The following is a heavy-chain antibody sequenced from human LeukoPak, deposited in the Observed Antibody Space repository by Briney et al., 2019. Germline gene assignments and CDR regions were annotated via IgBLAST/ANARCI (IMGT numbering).Heavy chain of an antibody. CDR3: ARVRNEYYYYYGMDV. CDR2: ISAYNGNT. J-gene: IGHJ6*02. CDR1: GYTFTSYG. Sequence: WASVTVSCKASGYTFTSYGISWVRQAPGQGLEWMGWISAYNGNTNYAQKLQGRVTMTTDTSTSTAYMELRSLRSDDTAVYYCARVRNEYYYYYGMDVWGQGTTVTVSS. V-gene: IGHV1-18*01.